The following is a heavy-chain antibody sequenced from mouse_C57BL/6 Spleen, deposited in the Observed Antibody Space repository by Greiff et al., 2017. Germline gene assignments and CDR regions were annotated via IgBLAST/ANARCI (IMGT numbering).Heavy chain of an antibody. Sequence: DVKLVESGGGLVKPGGSLKLSCAASGFTFSSYAMSWVRQTPEKRLEWVATISDGGSYTYYPDNVKGRFTISRDNAKNHLYLQMSHLKSEDTAMYYCARAPDYWGQGTTLTVSS. CDR3: ARAPDY. CDR2: ISDGGSYT. CDR1: GFTFSSYA. V-gene: IGHV5-4*03. J-gene: IGHJ2*01.